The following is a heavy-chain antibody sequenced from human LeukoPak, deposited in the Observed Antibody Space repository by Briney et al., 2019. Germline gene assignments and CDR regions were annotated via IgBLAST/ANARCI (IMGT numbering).Heavy chain of an antibody. V-gene: IGHV1-46*01. D-gene: IGHD3-22*01. J-gene: IGHJ4*02. Sequence: ASVKVSCKASGYTFTSYYMHWVRQAPGQGLEWMGIIDPSGGSTSYAQKFQGRVNMTRDTSTSTVYMELSSLRSEDTAVYYCATMYYYDSSGYSPPQYYFDYWGQGTLVTVSS. CDR1: GYTFTSYY. CDR2: IDPSGGST. CDR3: ATMYYYDSSGYSPPQYYFDY.